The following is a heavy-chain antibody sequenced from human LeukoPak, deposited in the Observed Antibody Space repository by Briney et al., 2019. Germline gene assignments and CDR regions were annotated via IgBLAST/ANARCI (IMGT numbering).Heavy chain of an antibody. J-gene: IGHJ4*02. CDR3: ARESYYYDSSGYYYSFDY. CDR2: ISSSSSYI. D-gene: IGHD3-22*01. V-gene: IGHV3-21*01. CDR1: GFTFSSYS. Sequence: GGSLRLSCAASGFTFSSYSMNWVRQAPGKGLEWVSSISSSSSYIYYADSVKGRFTISRDNAKNSLYLQMNSPRAEDTAVYYCARESYYYDSSGYYYSFDYWGQGTLVTVSS.